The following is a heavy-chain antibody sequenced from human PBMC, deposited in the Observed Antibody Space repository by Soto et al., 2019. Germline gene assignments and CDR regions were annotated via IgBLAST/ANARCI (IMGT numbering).Heavy chain of an antibody. Sequence: QVQLVESGGGVVQPGRSLRLSCAASGFTFSKHGIHWVRQAPGKGLEWVAVISYDGSSQYYADSVKGRFTISRDNSKNTVYLQKTTLRREDAAVYYCAKAHGYSSGWRADSWGQGTRVTVSA. CDR2: ISYDGSSQ. CDR3: AKAHGYSSGWRADS. J-gene: IGHJ4*02. CDR1: GFTFSKHG. D-gene: IGHD6-19*01. V-gene: IGHV3-30*18.